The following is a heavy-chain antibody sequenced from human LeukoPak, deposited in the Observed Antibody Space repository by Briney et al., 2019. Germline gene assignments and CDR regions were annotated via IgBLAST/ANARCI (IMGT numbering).Heavy chain of an antibody. J-gene: IGHJ4*02. Sequence: GGSVNVSFKASGYTFTSYDINWVRQATGKELDWMGGMNPNSGNTGYAQKFQGRVTITRNTSISTAYMELSSLRSEDTAVYYCAREGGGTYYLDFWGQGTLVTVSS. CDR3: AREGGGTYYLDF. CDR1: GYTFTSYD. D-gene: IGHD1-26*01. V-gene: IGHV1-8*03. CDR2: MNPNSGNT.